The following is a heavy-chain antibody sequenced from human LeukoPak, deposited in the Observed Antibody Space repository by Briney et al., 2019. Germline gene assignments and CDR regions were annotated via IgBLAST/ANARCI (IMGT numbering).Heavy chain of an antibody. J-gene: IGHJ5*02. CDR2: IIPILGIA. CDR3: ARLCITMVRGVLRGLNWFDP. D-gene: IGHD3-10*01. CDR1: GGTFSSYA. V-gene: IGHV1-69*04. Sequence: VASVKVSCKASGGTFSSYAISWVRQAPGQGLEWMGRIIPILGIANYAQKFQGRVTMTRNTSISTAYMELSSLRSEDTAVYYCARLCITMVRGVLRGLNWFDPWGQGTLVTVSS.